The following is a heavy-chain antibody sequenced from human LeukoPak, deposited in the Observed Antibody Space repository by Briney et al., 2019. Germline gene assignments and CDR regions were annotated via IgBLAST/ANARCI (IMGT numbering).Heavy chain of an antibody. CDR2: IYHSGST. D-gene: IGHD3-10*01. CDR3: ARDLGYYGSGSYVPDY. V-gene: IGHV4-38-2*02. Sequence: SETLSLTCTVSGYSISSGYYWGWIRQPPGRGLEWIGSIYHSGSTNYNPPLKSRVTISVDTSKNQFSLKLSSVTAADTAVYYCARDLGYYGSGSYVPDYWGQGTLVTVSS. CDR1: GYSISSGYY. J-gene: IGHJ4*02.